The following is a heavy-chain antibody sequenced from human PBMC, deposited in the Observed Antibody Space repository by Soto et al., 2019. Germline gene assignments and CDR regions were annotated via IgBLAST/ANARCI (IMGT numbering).Heavy chain of an antibody. Sequence: QVQLEESGPGLMKPSQTLSLTCTVSGGSISSGGHFWSWIRQHPGQGLEWVGYIYYSGRAYYNPSLKSRVTISVDTSKNQFSLKLSSVTAADTAVYYCARGGTSDTEFDHWGQGTLVTVSS. CDR3: ARGGTSDTEFDH. J-gene: IGHJ4*02. CDR2: IYYSGRA. CDR1: GGSISSGGHF. V-gene: IGHV4-31*03. D-gene: IGHD5-18*01.